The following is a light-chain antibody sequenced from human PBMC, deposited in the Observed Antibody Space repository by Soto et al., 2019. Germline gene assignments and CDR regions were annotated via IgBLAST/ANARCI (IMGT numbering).Light chain of an antibody. Sequence: DIQMTQSPATLSASLGDRVTITCRASQTINRWLAWYQQKPRKAPKLLIYDGSTLQSGVPSRFSDSGSGTEFTLTISSLQPDDVATYYCQQYNALWYTFGQGTKV. CDR2: DGS. CDR3: QQYNALWYT. CDR1: QTINRW. V-gene: IGKV1-5*01. J-gene: IGKJ2*01.